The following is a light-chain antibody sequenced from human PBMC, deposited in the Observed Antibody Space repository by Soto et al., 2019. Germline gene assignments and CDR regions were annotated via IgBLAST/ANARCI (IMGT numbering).Light chain of an antibody. Sequence: ASQSVSSYLAWYQQKPGQAPRLLIYDSCNRATGIPARFSGSGSGTHSTLICSRLEPEDPVLYYWKQYARLPWTCAEGTKVDIK. CDR2: DSC. V-gene: IGKV3-11*01. J-gene: IGKJ1*01. CDR1: QSVSSY. CDR3: KQYARLPWT.